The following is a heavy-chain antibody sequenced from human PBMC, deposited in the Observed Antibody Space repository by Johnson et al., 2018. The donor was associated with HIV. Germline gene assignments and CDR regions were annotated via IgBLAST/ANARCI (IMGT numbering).Heavy chain of an antibody. V-gene: IGHV3-30*03. CDR2: ISYDGSNK. D-gene: IGHD3-16*01. J-gene: IGHJ3*02. Sequence: QVHLVESGGGVVQPGRSLRLSCAASGFTFSSYGMHWVRQAPGKGLEWVAVISYDGSNKYYADSVKGRFTISRDNSKNTLYLQMNSLRAEDTAVYYCASLGLDLLVKAPLSVVFDAFDIWGQGTMVTVSS. CDR3: ASLGLDLLVKAPLSVVFDAFDI. CDR1: GFTFSSYG.